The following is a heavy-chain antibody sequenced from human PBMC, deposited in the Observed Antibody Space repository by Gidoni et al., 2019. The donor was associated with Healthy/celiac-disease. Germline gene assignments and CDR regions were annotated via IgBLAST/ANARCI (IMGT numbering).Heavy chain of an antibody. CDR3: ARTPVPYYDFWSGYPPHGYYYYYGMDV. J-gene: IGHJ6*02. CDR1: GGSISSGGYS. D-gene: IGHD3-3*01. Sequence: QLQLQESGSGLVKPSQTLSLTCAVSGGSISSGGYSWSWIRQPPGKGLEWIGYIYHSGSTYYNPSLKSRVTISVDRSKNQFSLKLSSVTAADTAVYYCARTPVPYYDFWSGYPPHGYYYYYGMDVWGQGTTVTVSS. CDR2: IYHSGST. V-gene: IGHV4-30-2*01.